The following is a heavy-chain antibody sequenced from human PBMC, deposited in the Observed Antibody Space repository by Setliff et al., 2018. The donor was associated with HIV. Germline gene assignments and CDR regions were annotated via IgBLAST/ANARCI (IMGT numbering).Heavy chain of an antibody. CDR3: ARGRGGTKRENWFDP. CDR1: GGTFSSYA. J-gene: IGHJ5*02. D-gene: IGHD3-16*01. CDR2: MNPKSGNR. Sequence: EASVKVSCKASGGTFSSYAISWVRQAPGQGLEWMGWMNPKSGNRGYAQKFQGRVTMTRNTSISTAYLELSSLRSEDTAVYYCARGRGGTKRENWFDPWGQGTLVTVSS. V-gene: IGHV1-8*02.